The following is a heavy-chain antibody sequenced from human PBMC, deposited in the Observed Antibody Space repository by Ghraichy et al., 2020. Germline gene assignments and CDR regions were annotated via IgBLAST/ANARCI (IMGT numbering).Heavy chain of an antibody. V-gene: IGHV3-23*01. CDR3: AKGIAKPGPLPYDY. J-gene: IGHJ4*02. Sequence: GGSLRLSCTASGFTFDTYAMTWVRQAPGKGLEWVSTINYSGGTTYYADSVRGRFTISRDNSKTTVYLQMNSLRTEDTAIYYCAKGIAKPGPLPYDYWGQGTPVTVSA. CDR2: INYSGGTT. CDR1: GFTFDTYA.